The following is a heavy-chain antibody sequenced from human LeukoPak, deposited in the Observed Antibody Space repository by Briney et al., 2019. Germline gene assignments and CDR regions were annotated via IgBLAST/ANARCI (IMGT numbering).Heavy chain of an antibody. CDR3: AQIYTYGSSQFDY. J-gene: IGHJ4*02. Sequence: GGSLRLSCAASGFNFKIYTMNWVRQAPGKGLEWVSYISSSGSTIYYADSVKGRFTISRDNAKNSLYLQMNSLRAEDTAVYYCAQIYTYGSSQFDYWGQGTLVTVSS. CDR1: GFNFKIYT. CDR2: ISSSGSTI. D-gene: IGHD5-18*01. V-gene: IGHV3-48*04.